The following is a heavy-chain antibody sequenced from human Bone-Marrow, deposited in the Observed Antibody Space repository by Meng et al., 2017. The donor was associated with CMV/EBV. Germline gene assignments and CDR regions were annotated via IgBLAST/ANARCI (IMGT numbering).Heavy chain of an antibody. CDR3: ARAGQWLVDYYYYYGMDV. D-gene: IGHD6-19*01. CDR1: GDSVSSNSAA. Sequence: SETLSLTCPIPGDSVSSNSAAWNWIRQSPSRGLEWLGRTYYRSKWYNDYAVSVKSRITINPDTSKNQFSLQLNSVTPEDTAVYYCARAGQWLVDYYYYYGMDVWGQGTTVTV. J-gene: IGHJ6*02. CDR2: TYYRSKWYN. V-gene: IGHV6-1*01.